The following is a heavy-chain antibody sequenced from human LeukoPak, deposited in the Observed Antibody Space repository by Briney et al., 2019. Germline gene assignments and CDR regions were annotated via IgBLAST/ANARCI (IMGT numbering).Heavy chain of an antibody. CDR1: GGSISSYY. CDR3: ASTVTNYYGSEEYFQH. CDR2: IYYSGST. Sequence: PSETLSLTCTVSGGSISSYYWSWIRQPPGKGLEWIGYIYYSGSTNYNPSFKSQVTISVDTSKNQFSLKLSSVTAADTAVYYCASTVTNYYGSEEYFQHWGQGTLVTVSS. J-gene: IGHJ1*01. D-gene: IGHD3-10*01. V-gene: IGHV4-59*12.